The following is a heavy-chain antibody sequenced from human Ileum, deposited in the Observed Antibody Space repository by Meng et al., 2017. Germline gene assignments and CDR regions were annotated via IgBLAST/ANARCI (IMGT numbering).Heavy chain of an antibody. CDR3: ARSFHESSWGSYRYLLGL. CDR2: VFYSGST. CDR1: GDSLGTHY. Sequence: VHPQEPGPGLVKPSETLSLACTVSGDSLGTHYWSWIRQPPGKGLEWIGYVFYSGSTNSNPSLKSRVAISVDTSKNQVSLKLTSVTAADTAVYYCARSFHESSWGSYRYLLGLWGQGALVTVSS. D-gene: IGHD3-16*02. V-gene: IGHV4-59*11. J-gene: IGHJ4*02.